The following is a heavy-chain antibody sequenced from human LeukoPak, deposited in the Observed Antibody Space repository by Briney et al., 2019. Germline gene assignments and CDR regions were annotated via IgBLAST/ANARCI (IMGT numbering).Heavy chain of an antibody. CDR1: GFTFSSYA. Sequence: PGGSLRLSCVASGFTFSSYAMSWVRQAPGKGLEWVSVISGSGGTTKYADSVKGRFTISRDNSKNTLYLQMVSLRAEDTAVYYCAKDRAGIAVAGGFHCWGQGTLVTVSS. J-gene: IGHJ4*02. CDR3: AKDRAGIAVAGGFHC. V-gene: IGHV3-23*01. D-gene: IGHD6-19*01. CDR2: ISGSGGTT.